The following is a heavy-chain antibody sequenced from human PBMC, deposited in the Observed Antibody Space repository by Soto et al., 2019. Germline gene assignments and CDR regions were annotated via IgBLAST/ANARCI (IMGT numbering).Heavy chain of an antibody. CDR1: GGTFSSYA. D-gene: IGHD6-19*01. J-gene: IGHJ3*02. V-gene: IGHV1-69*13. CDR3: ARPLYSSGWYVGAFDI. Sequence: SVKVSCKASGGTFSSYAIGWVRQAPGQGLEWMGGIIPIFGTANYAQKFQGRVTITADESTSTAYMELSSLRSEDTAVYYCARPLYSSGWYVGAFDIWGQGTMVTVSS. CDR2: IIPIFGTA.